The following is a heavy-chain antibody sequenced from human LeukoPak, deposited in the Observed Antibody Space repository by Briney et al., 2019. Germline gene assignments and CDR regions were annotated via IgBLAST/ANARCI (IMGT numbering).Heavy chain of an antibody. CDR1: GGSISGYY. V-gene: IGHV4-34*01. CDR3: ARGRPPPYGSGSYFDY. CDR2: INHSGST. D-gene: IGHD3-10*01. Sequence: SETQSLTCAVYGGSISGYYWSWIRQPPGKGLEWIGEINHSGSTNYNPSLKSRVTISVDTSKNQFSLKLSSVTAADTAVYYCARGRPPPYGSGSYFDYWGQGTLVTVSS. J-gene: IGHJ4*02.